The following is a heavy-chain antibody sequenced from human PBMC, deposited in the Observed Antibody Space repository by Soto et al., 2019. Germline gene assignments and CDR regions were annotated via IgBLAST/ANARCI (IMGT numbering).Heavy chain of an antibody. D-gene: IGHD2-21*01. CDR2: IITGSGNT. CDR3: VRVGILGDVDAVDV. J-gene: IGHJ3*01. CDR1: GDTFTTYA. Sequence: QVQLVQSGSEVKKPGASVMISCKASGDTFTTYAIQWVRQAPGQRLEWMVWIITGSGNTKYSQKFQGRVTFTRATSAPTAYLELSSLISEDTAWYYCVRVGILGDVDAVDVWGQGKMVTVYS. V-gene: IGHV1-3*04.